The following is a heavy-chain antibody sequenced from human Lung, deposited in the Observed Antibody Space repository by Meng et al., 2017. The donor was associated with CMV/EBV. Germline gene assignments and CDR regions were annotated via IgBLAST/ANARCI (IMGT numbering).Heavy chain of an antibody. D-gene: IGHD4-11*01. J-gene: IGHJ5*02. CDR2: IVPLLRTP. CDR3: ASATYMTTQQGWFDT. V-gene: IGHV1-69*08. Sequence: SVXVSCKAYGGNFNSYSFIWVRQAPGQGLEWVGRIVPLLRTPIFAQSFQGRVTITADRSSSTTYMELSRLRSEDTAVYYCASATYMTTQQGWFDTWGQGXLVTVSS. CDR1: GGNFNSYS.